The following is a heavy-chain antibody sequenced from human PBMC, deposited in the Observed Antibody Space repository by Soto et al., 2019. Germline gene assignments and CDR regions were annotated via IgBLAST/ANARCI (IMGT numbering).Heavy chain of an antibody. D-gene: IGHD3-22*01. Sequence: SETLSLTCAVYGGSFSGYYWSWIRQPPGKGLEWIGEINHSGSTNYNPSLKSRVTISVDTSKNQFSLKLSSVTAADTAVYYCARDYFDSSDYTTNWFDPWGQGTLVTVSS. CDR3: ARDYFDSSDYTTNWFDP. V-gene: IGHV4-34*01. J-gene: IGHJ5*02. CDR2: INHSGST. CDR1: GGSFSGYY.